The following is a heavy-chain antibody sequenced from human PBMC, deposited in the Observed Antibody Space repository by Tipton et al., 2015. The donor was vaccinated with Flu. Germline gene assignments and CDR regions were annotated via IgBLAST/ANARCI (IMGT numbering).Heavy chain of an antibody. CDR3: ARDRSGSSSNYGAFDI. CDR1: GGSINSGSYY. Sequence: LRLSCTVSGGSINSGSYYWSWIRQPAGQGLQWIGRIYTSGSTNYNFSLNSRVTISVDTSKNQFYLRLTSVTAADTAIYYCARDRSGSSSNYGAFDIWGQGTMVNVSS. CDR2: IYTSGST. J-gene: IGHJ3*02. D-gene: IGHD6-13*01. V-gene: IGHV4-61*02.